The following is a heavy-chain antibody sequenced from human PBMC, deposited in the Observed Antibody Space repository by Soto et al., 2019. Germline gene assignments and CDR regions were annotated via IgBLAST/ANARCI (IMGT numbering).Heavy chain of an antibody. CDR2: IWYDGSNK. Sequence: QVQLVESWGGVGQPGRSLRLSCAASGFTFSSYGMHWVRQAPVKGLELVAVIWYDGSNKYYSDSVKGLFTIYRDNSKNTLYLQMNSLRAEDTAVYYCARGPSVVVVAAPFDPWSQATLVTVSS. D-gene: IGHD2-15*01. V-gene: IGHV3-33*01. J-gene: IGHJ5*02. CDR1: GFTFSSYG. CDR3: ARGPSVVVVAAPFDP.